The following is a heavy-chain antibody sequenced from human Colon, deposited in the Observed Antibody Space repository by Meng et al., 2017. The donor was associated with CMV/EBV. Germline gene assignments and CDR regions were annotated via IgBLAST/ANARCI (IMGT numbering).Heavy chain of an antibody. D-gene: IGHD3-16*01. CDR1: GFSVTVHY. Sequence: GESLKISCEASGFSVTVHYMNWVRQAPGKGLEWVSVMYSGGTTIYLDSVKGRFSFSRDTSKNTVDLQMNFLRVEDTAVYYCARGGPFMNDAIDIWGQGTMVTV. CDR2: MYSGGTT. CDR3: ARGGPFMNDAIDI. V-gene: IGHV3-53*01. J-gene: IGHJ3*02.